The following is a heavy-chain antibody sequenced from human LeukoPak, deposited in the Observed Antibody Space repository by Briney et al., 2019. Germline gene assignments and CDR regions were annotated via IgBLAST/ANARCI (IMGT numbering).Heavy chain of an antibody. Sequence: TGGSLRLSCAASGFTFSSYAMSWVRQVPGKGLEWVSGISSGGDGRYYTDSVRGRFTVSRDNSKNTLYLQMDSLRAEDTAVYYCARDRAYSYGEFDYWGQGTLVSVSS. CDR1: GFTFSSYA. D-gene: IGHD5-18*01. CDR2: ISSGGDGR. V-gene: IGHV3-23*01. CDR3: ARDRAYSYGEFDY. J-gene: IGHJ4*02.